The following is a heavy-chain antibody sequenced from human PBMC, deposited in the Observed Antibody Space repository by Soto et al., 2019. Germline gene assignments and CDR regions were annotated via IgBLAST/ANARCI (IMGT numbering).Heavy chain of an antibody. J-gene: IGHJ4*02. D-gene: IGHD4-17*01. CDR2: FDPEDGET. Sequence: ASVKVSCKVSGYTLTELSMHWVRQAPGKGLEWMGGFDPEDGETIYAQKFQGRVTMTEDTSTDTAYMELSSLRSEDTAVYYCATAPPLIYGDIVTYYFDFPGQGTLVTVSS. CDR1: GYTLTELS. CDR3: ATAPPLIYGDIVTYYFDF. V-gene: IGHV1-24*01.